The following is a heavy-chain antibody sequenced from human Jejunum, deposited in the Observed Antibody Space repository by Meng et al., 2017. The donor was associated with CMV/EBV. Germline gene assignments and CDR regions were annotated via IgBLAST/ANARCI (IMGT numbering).Heavy chain of an antibody. CDR1: CGFLMGPTS. Sequence: LSLACAVSCGFLMGPTSWRWVRPPPGWVLKWIGEVFHRGASNYHPSLKSRATISIDNSKPQFSLRLTSVTVADTAVYFCPDPPAGLWGQGVLVTVS. J-gene: IGHJ4*02. CDR2: VFHRGAS. D-gene: IGHD3-16*01. CDR3: PDPPAGL. V-gene: IGHV4-4*01.